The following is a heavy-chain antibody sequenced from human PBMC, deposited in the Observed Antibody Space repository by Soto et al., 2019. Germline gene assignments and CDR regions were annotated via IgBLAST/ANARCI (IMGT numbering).Heavy chain of an antibody. D-gene: IGHD2-2*01. V-gene: IGHV1-18*04. CDR2: TSADNGDT. Sequence: QVQLVQSGAEVKEPGASVKVSCKASGYSFTHYGFSWVRQAPGQGLEWMAWTSADNGDTSYAPKLEGRVTLTTDTSTGTAYMELRSLGSDDTAVYYCARDERRTCTSSTCYYFDYWGQGTLVSVSS. CDR1: GYSFTHYG. J-gene: IGHJ4*02. CDR3: ARDERRTCTSSTCYYFDY.